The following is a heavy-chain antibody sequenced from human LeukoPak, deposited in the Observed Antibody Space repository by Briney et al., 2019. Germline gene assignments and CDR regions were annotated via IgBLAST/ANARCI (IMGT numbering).Heavy chain of an antibody. CDR2: IWYDGSNK. V-gene: IGHV3-33*01. CDR3: ARDYYGSDFNENWFDP. Sequence: GGSLSLSCAASGFTFSSYGMHWVRQAPGKGLEWVAVIWYDGSNKYYADSVKGRFTISRDNSKNTLYLQMNSLRAEDTAVYYCARDYYGSDFNENWFDPWGQGTLVTVSS. D-gene: IGHD3-10*01. J-gene: IGHJ5*02. CDR1: GFTFSSYG.